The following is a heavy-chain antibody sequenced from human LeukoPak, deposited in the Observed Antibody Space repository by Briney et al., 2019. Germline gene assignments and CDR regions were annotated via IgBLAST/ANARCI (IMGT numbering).Heavy chain of an antibody. Sequence: ASVKVSCKASGYTFTGYYMHWVRQAPGQELEWMGWINSKSGDTAYAKKFEGRVTMIRDTSISTAYMELTGLTSDDTAVYYCAREIYGGKKGDDYWGQGTLVTVSS. CDR3: AREIYGGKKGDDY. V-gene: IGHV1-2*02. J-gene: IGHJ4*02. CDR2: INSKSGDT. CDR1: GYTFTGYY. D-gene: IGHD4/OR15-4a*01.